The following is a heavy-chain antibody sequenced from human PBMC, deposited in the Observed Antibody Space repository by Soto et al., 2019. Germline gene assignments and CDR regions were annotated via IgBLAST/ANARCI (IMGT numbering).Heavy chain of an antibody. CDR1: GGSFSGYY. D-gene: IGHD3-16*02. CDR2: INHSGST. Sequence: SETLSLTCAVYGGSFSGYYWSWIRQPPGKGLEWIGEINHSGSTNYNPSLKSRVTISVDTSKNQFSLKLSSVTAADTAVYYCATRGTLLGELSLRDYWGQGTLVTVSS. J-gene: IGHJ4*02. V-gene: IGHV4-34*01. CDR3: ATRGTLLGELSLRDY.